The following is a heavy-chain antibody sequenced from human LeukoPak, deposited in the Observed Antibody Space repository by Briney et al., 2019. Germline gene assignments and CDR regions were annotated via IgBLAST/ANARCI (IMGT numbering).Heavy chain of an antibody. CDR1: GSTFSSFA. V-gene: IGHV3-7*03. CDR3: ARGGGLDV. D-gene: IGHD3-16*01. Sequence: GGCLRLSCAASGSTFSSFAKSWVREARGKGLEWVASINHNGNVNYYVDSVKGRFTISRDNAKNSLYLQMSNLRAEDTAVYFCARGGGLDVWGQGATVTVSS. CDR2: INHNGNVN. J-gene: IGHJ6*02.